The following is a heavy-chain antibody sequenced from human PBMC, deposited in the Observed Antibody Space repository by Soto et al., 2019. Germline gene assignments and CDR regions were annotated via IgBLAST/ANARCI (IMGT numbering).Heavy chain of an antibody. CDR3: ARQVPAAIRLGWFDP. Sequence: PSETLSLTCTVSGGSVSSGSYYWSWIRQPPGKGLERIGYIYYRPSLKSRVTISVDTSKNQFSLKLSSVTAADTAVYYCARQVPAAIRLGWFDPWGQGTLVTVSS. V-gene: IGHV4-61*01. J-gene: IGHJ5*02. CDR1: GGSVSSGSYY. D-gene: IGHD2-2*02. CDR2: IYYR.